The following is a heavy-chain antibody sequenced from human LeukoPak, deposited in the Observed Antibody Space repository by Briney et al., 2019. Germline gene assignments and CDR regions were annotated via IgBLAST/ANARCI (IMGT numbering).Heavy chain of an antibody. CDR3: ARVITYYDSSGYYEHYYYYYMDV. CDR1: GYTFTSYA. CDR2: INTNTGNP. J-gene: IGHJ6*03. D-gene: IGHD3-22*01. Sequence: ASVKVSCKASGYTFTSYAMNWVRQAPGQGLEWMGWINTNTGNPTYAQGFTGRFVFSLDTSVSTAYLQISSLKAEDTAVYYCARVITYYDSSGYYEHYYYYYMDVWGKGTTVTVSS. V-gene: IGHV7-4-1*02.